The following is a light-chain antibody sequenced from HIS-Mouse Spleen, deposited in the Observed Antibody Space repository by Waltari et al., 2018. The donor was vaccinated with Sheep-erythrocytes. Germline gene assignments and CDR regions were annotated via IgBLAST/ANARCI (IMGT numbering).Light chain of an antibody. CDR2: AAS. CDR1: QSISSY. V-gene: IGKV1-39*01. Sequence: IQMTQSPSSLSASVGDRVTIPCRASQSISSYLNWYQQKPGKAPKLLIYAASSLQSGVPSRFSGSGYGTDFTLTISSLQPEDFATYYCQQSYSTPQFTFGPGTKVDIK. CDR3: QQSYSTPQFT. J-gene: IGKJ3*01.